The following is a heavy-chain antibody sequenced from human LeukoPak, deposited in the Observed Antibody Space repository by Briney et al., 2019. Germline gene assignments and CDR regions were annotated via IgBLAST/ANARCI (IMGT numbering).Heavy chain of an antibody. D-gene: IGHD2-15*01. CDR2: INPNSGDT. CDR3: ARDQAFVYCSGGTCYDDY. V-gene: IGHV1-2*02. CDR1: GYTFTGYY. J-gene: IGHJ4*02. Sequence: ASVKVSCKASGYTFTGYYMHWVRQAPGQGLEWMGWINPNSGDTHYSQKFQGRVTITRDTSINTAYMELNRLRSDDTAVYYCARDQAFVYCSGGTCYDDYWGQGSLVTVSS.